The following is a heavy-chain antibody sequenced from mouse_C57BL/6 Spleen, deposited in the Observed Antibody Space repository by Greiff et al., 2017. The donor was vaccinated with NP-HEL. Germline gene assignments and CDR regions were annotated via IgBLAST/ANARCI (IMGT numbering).Heavy chain of an antibody. CDR3: ARNYDYYGSSYGFYFDY. Sequence: QVQLQQSGPGLVQPSQSLSITCTVSGFSLTSYGVHWVRQSPGKGLEWLGVIWSGGSTDYNAAFISRLSISKDNSKSQVFFKMNSLQADDTAIYYCARNYDYYGSSYGFYFDYWGQGTTLTVSS. CDR1: GFSLTSYG. CDR2: IWSGGST. J-gene: IGHJ2*01. D-gene: IGHD1-1*01. V-gene: IGHV2-2*01.